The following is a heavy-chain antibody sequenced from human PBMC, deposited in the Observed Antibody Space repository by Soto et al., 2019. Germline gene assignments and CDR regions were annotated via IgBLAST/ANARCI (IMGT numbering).Heavy chain of an antibody. CDR1: GGTFSSYA. J-gene: IGHJ6*02. CDR3: AREIAAAGTSRYYYYGMDV. V-gene: IGHV1-69*12. D-gene: IGHD6-13*01. CDR2: IIPIFGTA. Sequence: QVQLVQSGAEVKKPGSSVKVSCKASGGTFSSYAISWVRQAPGQGLEWMGGIIPIFGTANYAQKFQGRVTITADESRSTAYMELSSLRSEDTAVYYCAREIAAAGTSRYYYYGMDVWGQGTTVTVSS.